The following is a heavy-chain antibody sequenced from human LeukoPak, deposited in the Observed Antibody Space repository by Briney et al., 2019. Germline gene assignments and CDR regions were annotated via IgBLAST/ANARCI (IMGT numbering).Heavy chain of an antibody. D-gene: IGHD2-2*01. CDR3: ARDTGHQLSRRNYYAMDV. J-gene: IGHJ6*02. CDR1: GGSISSSSYY. V-gene: IGHV4-39*07. Sequence: SEPLPLTCTVSGGSISSSSYYWGWIRQPPGKGLAWIGSIYYGGSTYYNPSLKSRVTISVDTSKNQFSLKVSSVTAADTAVYYCARDTGHQLSRRNYYAMDVWGQGTTVTVSS. CDR2: IYYGGST.